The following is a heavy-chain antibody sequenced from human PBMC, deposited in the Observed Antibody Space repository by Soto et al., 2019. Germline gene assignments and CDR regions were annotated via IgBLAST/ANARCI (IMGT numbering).Heavy chain of an antibody. CDR3: ARHNSGYDFPFDAFDI. V-gene: IGHV4-59*01. CDR1: GGSISSYY. CDR2: IYYSGST. D-gene: IGHD5-12*01. Sequence: SETLSLTCTVSGGSISSYYWSWIRQPPGKGLEWIGYIYYSGSTNYDPSLKSRVTISVDTSKNQFSLKLSSVTAADTAVYYCARHNSGYDFPFDAFDIWGQGTMVTVSS. J-gene: IGHJ3*02.